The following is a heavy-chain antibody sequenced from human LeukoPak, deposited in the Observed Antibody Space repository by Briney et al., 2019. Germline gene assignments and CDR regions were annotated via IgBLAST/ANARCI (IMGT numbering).Heavy chain of an antibody. V-gene: IGHV3-7*01. CDR2: INPDGSRI. CDR1: GFTFSSYA. Sequence: GGSLRLSCAASGFTFSSYAMHWVRQAPGKGLDWLGNINPDGSRINYVDSVKGRFTFSRDNAKNSLFLQMNSLRAEDTAVFHCARDSGYNAFDIWGQGTMVTVSS. CDR3: ARDSGYNAFDI. D-gene: IGHD5-12*01. J-gene: IGHJ3*02.